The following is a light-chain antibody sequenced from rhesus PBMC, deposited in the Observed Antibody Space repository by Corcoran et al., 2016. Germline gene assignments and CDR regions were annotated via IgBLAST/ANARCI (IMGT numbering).Light chain of an antibody. CDR3: LPYSSSPLT. V-gene: IGKV1-22*01. CDR2: KAS. CDR1: QGISSW. Sequence: DLQMTQSPSSLSASVGDKVTITCRASQGISSWLAWYQQKPGKAPKILIYKASSFQSGVPSRFSGSGSGIEFTLTVSSLQPEDLATYYCLPYSSSPLTFGGGTKVELK. J-gene: IGKJ4*01.